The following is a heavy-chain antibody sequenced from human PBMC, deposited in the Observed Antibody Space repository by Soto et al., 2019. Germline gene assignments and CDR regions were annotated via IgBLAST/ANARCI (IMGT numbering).Heavy chain of an antibody. CDR3: AIADYGDDDY. CDR2: IKAYSGNT. CDR1: GYTFATST. D-gene: IGHD4-17*01. J-gene: IGHJ4*02. V-gene: IGHV1-18*01. Sequence: QLVQSGPEAKKPGASVKVSCKASGYTFATSTISWLRQAPGQGPAWMGWIKAYSGNTNYAQKLQGRLTMTTDTSTSTAYMELRSLTTDDTAIYYCAIADYGDDDYWGQGTLVTVSS.